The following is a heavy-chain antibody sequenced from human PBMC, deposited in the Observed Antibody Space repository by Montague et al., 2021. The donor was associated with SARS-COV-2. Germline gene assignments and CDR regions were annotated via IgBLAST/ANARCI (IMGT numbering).Heavy chain of an antibody. CDR2: IYYSGST. J-gene: IGHJ4*02. CDR3: AREVRYYYDSSGPVAFDY. Sequence: SETLSLTCTVSGGSISSYYWSWIRQPPGKGLEWIGNIYYSGSTNXXPSLKSRVTISVDTSKNQFSLKLSSATAADTAVYYCAREVRYYYDSSGPVAFDYWGQGTLVTVSS. D-gene: IGHD3-22*01. V-gene: IGHV4-59*01. CDR1: GGSISSYY.